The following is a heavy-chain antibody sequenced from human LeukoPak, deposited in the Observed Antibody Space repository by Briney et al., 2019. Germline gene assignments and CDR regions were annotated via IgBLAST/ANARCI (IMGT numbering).Heavy chain of an antibody. CDR2: IYSSWST. CDR3: AREMQWFGEYHEGFDP. D-gene: IGHD3-10*01. CDR1: GGSISSGSSY. V-gene: IGHV4-61*09. J-gene: IGHJ5*02. Sequence: PSETLSLTCTVSGGSISSGSSYWSWIRQPAGKGLEWIGHIYSSWSTNYNPSLKSRVTISVDTSKNQFSLKLSSVTAADTAVYYCAREMQWFGEYHEGFDPWGQGTLVTVSS.